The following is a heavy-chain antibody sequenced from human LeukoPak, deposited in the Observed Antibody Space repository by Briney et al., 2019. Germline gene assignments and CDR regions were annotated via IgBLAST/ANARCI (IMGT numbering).Heavy chain of an antibody. D-gene: IGHD6-19*01. Sequence: ASVKVSCKASGYTFTDYYMHWVRQAPGQGLEWMGWINPNSGATNYAQKFQGRVTMTRDTSISTAYVELSGLRSDDTAVYYCARSLSSGWLDYWGQGTLVTVSS. V-gene: IGHV1-2*02. CDR3: ARSLSSGWLDY. J-gene: IGHJ4*02. CDR1: GYTFTDYY. CDR2: INPNSGAT.